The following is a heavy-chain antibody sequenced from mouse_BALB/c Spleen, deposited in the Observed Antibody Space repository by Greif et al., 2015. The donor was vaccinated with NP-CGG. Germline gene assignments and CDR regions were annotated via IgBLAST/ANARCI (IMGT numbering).Heavy chain of an antibody. CDR1: GFTFSDYG. J-gene: IGHJ2*01. V-gene: IGHV5-15*02. D-gene: IGHD1-1*01. CDR2: ISNLAYSI. CDR3: ARDYYGSSYYFDY. Sequence: EVKVVESGGGLVQPGGSRKLSCAASGFTFSDYGMAWVRQAPGKGPEWVAFISNLAYSIYYADTVTGRFTISRGNAKNTLYLEMSSLRSEDTAMYYCARDYYGSSYYFDYWGQGTTLTVSS.